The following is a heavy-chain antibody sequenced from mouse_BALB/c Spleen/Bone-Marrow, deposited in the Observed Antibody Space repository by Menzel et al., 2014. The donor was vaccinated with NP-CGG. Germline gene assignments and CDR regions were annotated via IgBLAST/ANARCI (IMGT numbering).Heavy chain of an antibody. J-gene: IGHJ4*01. Sequence: EVPLQASGSELVKPGASVKLSCTASGFNIKDTYMHWVKQRPEQGLEWIGRIDPANGNTKYDPKFQGKATIPADTSSNTAYLQLSSLTSEDTAVYYCARWEYYAMDYWGQGTSVTVSS. CDR1: GFNIKDTY. CDR3: ARWEYYAMDY. D-gene: IGHD4-1*01. CDR2: IDPANGNT. V-gene: IGHV14-3*02.